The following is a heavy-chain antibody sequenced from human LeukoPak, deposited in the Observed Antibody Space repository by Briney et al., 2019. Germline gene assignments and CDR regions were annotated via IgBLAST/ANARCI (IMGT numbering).Heavy chain of an antibody. Sequence: GGSLRLSCAASGFTFSSYAMSWVRQAPGKGLEWVSAISGSGGSTYYADSVKGRFTISRDNSKNTLYLQMNSLRAEGTAVYYCAKISVEGRGLRFDYWGQGTLVTVSS. CDR1: GFTFSSYA. V-gene: IGHV3-23*01. J-gene: IGHJ4*02. CDR2: ISGSGGST. CDR3: AKISVEGRGLRFDY. D-gene: IGHD2-15*01.